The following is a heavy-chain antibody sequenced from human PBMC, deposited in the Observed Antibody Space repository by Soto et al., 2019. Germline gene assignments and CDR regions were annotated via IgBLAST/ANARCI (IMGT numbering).Heavy chain of an antibody. CDR1: GFSLSTSGVG. Sequence: QITLKESGPTLVKPTQTLTLTCTFSGFSLSTSGVGVGWIRQPPGKALEWLALIYWDDDKRYSPSLKSSLTITKDTSKNHVVLTMTIMDSVNTATYYLAHKGMYRDGYQPSYYFDYWGQGTLVTVSS. V-gene: IGHV2-5*02. CDR3: AHKGMYRDGYQPSYYFDY. J-gene: IGHJ4*02. CDR2: IYWDDDK. D-gene: IGHD5-12*01.